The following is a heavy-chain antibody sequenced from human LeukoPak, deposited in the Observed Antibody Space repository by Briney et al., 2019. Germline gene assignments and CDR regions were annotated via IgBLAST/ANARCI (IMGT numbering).Heavy chain of an antibody. CDR3: ARGARIAAAGRGYYYYGMDV. CDR1: GGSISSGGYT. D-gene: IGHD6-13*01. Sequence: SETLSLTCAVSGGSISSGGYTWSWIRQPPGKGLEWIRYIDHSGSTYYNPSLMSRVTISVDRSKNQFSLKLSSVTAADTAVYYCARGARIAAAGRGYYYYGMDVWGQGTTVTVSS. V-gene: IGHV4-30-2*01. J-gene: IGHJ6*02. CDR2: IDHSGST.